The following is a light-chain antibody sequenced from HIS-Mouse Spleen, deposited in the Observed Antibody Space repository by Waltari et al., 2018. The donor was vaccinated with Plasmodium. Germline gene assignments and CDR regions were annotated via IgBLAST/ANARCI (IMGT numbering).Light chain of an antibody. V-gene: IGLV2-8*01. J-gene: IGLJ2*01. Sequence: QSALTQPPSASGSPGQSVTISCTGTSSDVGGYNYVSWYQQHPGKAPKLMIYEVSKRPSGFPDRFSGAKSGNRASLTVSGLQAEDEADYYCSSYAGSNNLVFGGGTKLTVL. CDR3: SSYAGSNNLV. CDR2: EVS. CDR1: SSDVGGYNY.